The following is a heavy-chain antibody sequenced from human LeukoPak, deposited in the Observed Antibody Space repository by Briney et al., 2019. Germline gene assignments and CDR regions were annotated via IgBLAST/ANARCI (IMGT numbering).Heavy chain of an antibody. J-gene: IGHJ4*02. CDR1: GGTFSSYA. CDR3: ASTPQYSSSWYATSSIDY. CDR2: IIPIFGTA. D-gene: IGHD6-13*01. Sequence: ASVKVSCKASGGTFSSYAISWVRQAPGQGLEWMGGIIPIFGTANYGQKFQGRVTITADKSTSTAYMELSSLRSEDTAVYYCASTPQYSSSWYATSSIDYWGQGTLVTASS. V-gene: IGHV1-69*06.